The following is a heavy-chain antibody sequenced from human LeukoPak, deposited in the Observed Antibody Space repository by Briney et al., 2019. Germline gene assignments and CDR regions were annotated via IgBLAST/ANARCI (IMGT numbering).Heavy chain of an antibody. CDR2: INPNSGGT. V-gene: IGHV1-2*02. J-gene: IGHJ3*02. CDR3: AKTGYFSGGSGYPHVEDVFNI. Sequence: ASVKVSCKASGYTFTGYYMHWVRQAPGQGLEWMGWINPNSGGTNYAQKFQGRVTMTRDTSISTAYMELSRLRSDDTAVYYCAKTGYFSGGSGYPHVEDVFNIWGQGTMVTVSS. CDR1: GYTFTGYY. D-gene: IGHD2-15*01.